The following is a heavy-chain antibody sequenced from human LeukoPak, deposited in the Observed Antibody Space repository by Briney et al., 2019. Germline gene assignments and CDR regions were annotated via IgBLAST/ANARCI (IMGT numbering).Heavy chain of an antibody. V-gene: IGHV4-61*01. Sequence: SETLSLTCTVSGGSVSSGSYYWSWIRQPPGKGLEWIGYIYYSGSTNYNPSLKSRVTISVDTSKNQFSLKLSSVTAADTAVYYCARDRGPYSGYDSYYFDYWGQGTLVTVSS. CDR2: IYYSGST. CDR3: ARDRGPYSGYDSYYFDY. CDR1: GGSVSSGSYY. D-gene: IGHD5-12*01. J-gene: IGHJ4*02.